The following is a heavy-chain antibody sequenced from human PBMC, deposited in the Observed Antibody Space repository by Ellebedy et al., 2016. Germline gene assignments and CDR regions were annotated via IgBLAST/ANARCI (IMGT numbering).Heavy chain of an antibody. CDR1: GFIVDDYA. D-gene: IGHD2-2*01. CDR3: TRAYCSSTSCDFLDAFDI. J-gene: IGHJ3*02. Sequence: GESLKISXTASGFIVDDYAMTWFRQAPGKGLELVGFIRSKAYRETTENAASVKGRFTISRDDSKSIAYLQMTSLKTEDTAVYFCTRAYCSSTSCDFLDAFDIWGQGTMVTVSS. V-gene: IGHV3-49*03. CDR2: IRSKAYRETT.